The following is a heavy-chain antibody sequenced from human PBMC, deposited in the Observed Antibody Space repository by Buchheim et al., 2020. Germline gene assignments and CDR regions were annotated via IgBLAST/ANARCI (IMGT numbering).Heavy chain of an antibody. CDR1: GFTVSSNY. Sequence: EVQLVESGGGLVQPGGSLRLSCAASGFTVSSNYMSWVRQAPGKGLEWVSVIYSGGSTYYADSVKGRFTISRDNSKNTLYLQMNSLRAEDTAVYYCAKESKLGYCSGGSCYSADYWGQGTL. V-gene: IGHV3-66*02. D-gene: IGHD2-15*01. CDR2: IYSGGST. J-gene: IGHJ4*02. CDR3: AKESKLGYCSGGSCYSADY.